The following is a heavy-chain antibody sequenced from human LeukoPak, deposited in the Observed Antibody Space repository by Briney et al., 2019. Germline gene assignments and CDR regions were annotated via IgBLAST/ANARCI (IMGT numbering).Heavy chain of an antibody. Sequence: ASVKVPCKASGYTFTSYGISWVRQAPGQGLEWMGWISAYNGNTNYAQKLQGRVTMTTDTSTSTAYMELRSLRSDDTAVYYCARDHTHRVPIDGDYFDYWGQGTLVTVSS. CDR2: ISAYNGNT. D-gene: IGHD2-15*01. CDR1: GYTFTSYG. CDR3: ARDHTHRVPIDGDYFDY. V-gene: IGHV1-18*01. J-gene: IGHJ4*02.